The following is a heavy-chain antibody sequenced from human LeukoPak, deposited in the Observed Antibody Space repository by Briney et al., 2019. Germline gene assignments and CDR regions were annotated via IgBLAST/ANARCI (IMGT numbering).Heavy chain of an antibody. CDR2: IYYSGST. D-gene: IGHD3-22*01. CDR1: GGSISSSSYY. J-gene: IGHJ2*01. V-gene: IGHV4-39*07. Sequence: SETLSLTCTVSGGSISSSSYYWGWIRQPPGKGLEWIGSIYYSGSTYYNPSLKSRVTISVDTSKNQFSLKLSSVTAADTAVYYCARDRRLFGYDLWGRGTLVTVSS. CDR3: ARDRRLFGYDL.